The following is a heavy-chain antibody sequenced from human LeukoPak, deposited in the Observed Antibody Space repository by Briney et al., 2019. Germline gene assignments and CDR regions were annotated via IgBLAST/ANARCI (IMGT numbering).Heavy chain of an antibody. Sequence: GGSLRLSCTASGFTFSSYAMSWVRLAPGKGLEWVSTISGSGGSTYYADSVKGRFTISRDNSKNTLYLQMNSLRAEDTAVYYCAKGDYYDSSGYFDYWGQGTLVTVSS. D-gene: IGHD3-22*01. J-gene: IGHJ4*02. CDR1: GFTFSSYA. CDR3: AKGDYYDSSGYFDY. V-gene: IGHV3-23*01. CDR2: ISGSGGST.